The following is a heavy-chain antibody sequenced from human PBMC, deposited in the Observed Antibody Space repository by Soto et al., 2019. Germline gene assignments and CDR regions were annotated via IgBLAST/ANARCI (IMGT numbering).Heavy chain of an antibody. J-gene: IGHJ6*02. V-gene: IGHV5-10-1*01. Sequence: PXESLTISCKGSGYSFTRYWNSWVRQMPGEGLEWMGRIDPSDSYTNYSPSFQGHVTISADKSISTAYLQWSSLKASDTAMYYCARHRFPRGGMDVWGQGTTVIVSS. CDR3: ARHRFPRGGMDV. CDR1: GYSFTRYW. D-gene: IGHD3-10*01. CDR2: IDPSDSYT.